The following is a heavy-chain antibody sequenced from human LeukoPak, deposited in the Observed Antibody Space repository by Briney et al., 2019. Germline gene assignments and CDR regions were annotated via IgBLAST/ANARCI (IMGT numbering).Heavy chain of an antibody. Sequence: SETLSLTCAVYGGSFSGYYWSWIRQPPGKGLEWIGEINHSGSTNYNPSLKSRVTISVDTSKNQFSLKLSSVTAADTAVYYCARQDCSGGSCYPDYWGQGTLVTVSS. D-gene: IGHD2-15*01. CDR1: GGSFSGYY. V-gene: IGHV4-34*01. CDR3: ARQDCSGGSCYPDY. J-gene: IGHJ4*02. CDR2: INHSGST.